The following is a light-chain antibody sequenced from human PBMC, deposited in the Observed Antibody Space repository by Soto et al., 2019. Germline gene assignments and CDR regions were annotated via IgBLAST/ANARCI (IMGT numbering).Light chain of an antibody. CDR1: SSDIGLYDY. J-gene: IGLJ1*01. CDR2: EVN. CDR3: TCLSTTSTPIV. Sequence: QSALSQPASMSGSPGQSITIPCTGASSDIGLYDYVSWYQHHPGKAPKLLISEVNIRPSGLSDRFSGSKAGNTASLTISGLQPEDEAFYYCTCLSTTSTPIVFGTGTKLTVL. V-gene: IGLV2-14*01.